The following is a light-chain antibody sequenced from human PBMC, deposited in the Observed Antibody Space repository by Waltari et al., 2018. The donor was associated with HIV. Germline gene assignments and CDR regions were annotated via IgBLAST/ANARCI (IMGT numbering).Light chain of an antibody. CDR1: SSNIGRNY. CDR3: AAWDDRLSGWV. Sequence: QSVLTQPPSASGTPGQRVTISSSGSSSNIGRNYVYWYQQLPRTAPKLLIHRNNQRPSGVPDRFSGSKSGTSVSLAISGLRSEDEADYYCAAWDDRLSGWVFGGGTKLTV. J-gene: IGLJ3*02. V-gene: IGLV1-47*01. CDR2: RNN.